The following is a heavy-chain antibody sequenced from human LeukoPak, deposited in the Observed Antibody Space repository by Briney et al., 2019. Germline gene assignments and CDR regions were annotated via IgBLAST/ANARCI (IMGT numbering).Heavy chain of an antibody. J-gene: IGHJ4*02. Sequence: SETLSLTCTVSGGSISSSSYYWGWIRQPPGKGLEWIGSIYYSGSTYYNPSFKSRVTISVDTSKNQFSLKLSSVTAADTAVYYCARAYGDPAAKDYWGQGTLVTVSS. CDR3: ARAYGDPAAKDY. CDR1: GGSISSSSYY. D-gene: IGHD2-2*01. V-gene: IGHV4-39*07. CDR2: IYYSGST.